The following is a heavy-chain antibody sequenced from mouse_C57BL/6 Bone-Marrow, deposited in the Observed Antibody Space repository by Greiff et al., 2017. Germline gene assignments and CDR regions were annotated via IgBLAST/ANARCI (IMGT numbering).Heavy chain of an antibody. CDR2: IYPGDGDT. Sequence: QVQLQQSGAELVKPGASVKISCKASGYAFSRYWMNWVKQRPGKGLEWIGQIYPGDGDTNYNGKFQGKATLTADKSSSKAYMQLSSLTSEDSAVYFCARGNGAWLAYWGQGTLVTVAA. CDR1: GYAFSRYW. J-gene: IGHJ3*01. V-gene: IGHV1-80*01. CDR3: ARGNGAWLAY.